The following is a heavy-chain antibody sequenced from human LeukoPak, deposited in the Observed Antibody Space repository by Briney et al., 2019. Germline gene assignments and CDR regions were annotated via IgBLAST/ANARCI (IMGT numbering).Heavy chain of an antibody. CDR2: ISGSGGST. J-gene: IGHJ4*02. CDR3: AKMSYYDSSGYYLD. CDR1: GFTFSSYA. D-gene: IGHD3-22*01. Sequence: PGGPLRLSCAASGFTFSSYAMSWVRQAPGKGLEWVSAISGSGGSTYYADSVKGRFTISRDNSKNTLYLQMNSLRAEDTAVYYCAKMSYYDSSGYYLDWGQGTLVTVSS. V-gene: IGHV3-23*01.